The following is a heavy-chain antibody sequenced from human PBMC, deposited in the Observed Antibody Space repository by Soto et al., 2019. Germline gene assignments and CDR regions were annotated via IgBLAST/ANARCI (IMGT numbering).Heavy chain of an antibody. CDR2: VTGSGGST. CDR1: GLTFSNYA. CDR3: AKEGSVAGTGYSDF. D-gene: IGHD6-19*01. V-gene: IGHV3-23*01. Sequence: EVQLLESGGGLVQPGGSLRLSCAASGLTFSNYAMSWVRQAPGKGLEWVSAVTGSGGSTYYADSVKGRFTISRDNPKNTLYLQMNSLRAEDTAVYYCAKEGSVAGTGYSDFWGQGTLVTVSS. J-gene: IGHJ4*02.